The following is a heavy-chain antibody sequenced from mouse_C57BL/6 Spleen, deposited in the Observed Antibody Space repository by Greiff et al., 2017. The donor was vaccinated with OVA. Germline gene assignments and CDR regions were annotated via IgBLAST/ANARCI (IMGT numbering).Heavy chain of an antibody. V-gene: IGHV1-82*01. J-gene: IGHJ2*01. CDR2: IYPGDGDT. CDR3: ARSEYYGPFDY. D-gene: IGHD1-1*01. Sequence: VQLQQSGPELVKPGASVKISCKASGYAFSSSWMNWVKQRPGKGLEWIGRIYPGDGDTNYNGKFKGKATLTADKSSSTAYMQLSSLTSEDSAVYFCARSEYYGPFDYWGQGTTLTVSS. CDR1: GYAFSSSW.